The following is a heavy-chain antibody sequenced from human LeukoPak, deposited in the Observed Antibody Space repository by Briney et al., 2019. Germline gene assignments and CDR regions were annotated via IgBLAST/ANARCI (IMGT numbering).Heavy chain of an antibody. D-gene: IGHD1-26*01. V-gene: IGHV1-69*06. J-gene: IGHJ4*02. CDR1: GGTFSSYA. Sequence: SVKVSCKASGGTFSSYAISWVRQAPGQGLEWMGRIIPIFGTANYAQKFQGRVTITADKSTSTAYMELSSLRSGDTAVYYCARDSVGATSADYWGQGTLVTVSS. CDR3: ARDSVGATSADY. CDR2: IIPIFGTA.